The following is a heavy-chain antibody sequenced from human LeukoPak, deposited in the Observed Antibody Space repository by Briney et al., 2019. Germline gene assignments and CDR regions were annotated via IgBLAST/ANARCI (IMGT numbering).Heavy chain of an antibody. D-gene: IGHD6-13*01. Sequence: PSETLSLTCAVSGGSISSSNWWSWVRQPPGQGLEWIGEIYHSGSTNYNPSLKSRVTISVVKSKNQFSLSLSSVTAADTAVYYCANTGYSSSWESFDYWGQGTLVTVSS. CDR1: GGSISSSNW. CDR3: ANTGYSSSWESFDY. CDR2: IYHSGST. J-gene: IGHJ4*02. V-gene: IGHV4-4*02.